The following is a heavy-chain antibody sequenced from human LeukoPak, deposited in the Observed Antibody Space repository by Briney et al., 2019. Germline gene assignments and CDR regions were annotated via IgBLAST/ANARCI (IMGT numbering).Heavy chain of an antibody. D-gene: IGHD3-10*01. CDR2: VYHSGST. CDR1: GVSISNNNW. Sequence: SETLSLTCGVSGVSISNNNWWSWVRQPPGKGLEWIGEVYHSGSTNYNPSLKSRVTISIDKSKNQFSLKLSSVTAADTAVYYCARGGLTFGGDWGQGTLVTVSS. J-gene: IGHJ4*02. CDR3: ARGGLTFGGD. V-gene: IGHV4-4*02.